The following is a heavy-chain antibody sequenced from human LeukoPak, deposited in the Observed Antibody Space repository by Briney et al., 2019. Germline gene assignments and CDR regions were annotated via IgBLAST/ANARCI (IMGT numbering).Heavy chain of an antibody. CDR1: GYTFTAFF. CDR2: INPNSGGA. J-gene: IGHJ3*02. D-gene: IGHD2-15*01. V-gene: IGHV1-2*02. CDR3: ARHIRIDAFDI. Sequence: ASVRVSCKASGYTFTAFFMHWVRQAPGQGLEWMGWINPNSGGANYARKFQGRVTMTRDTSISTASMELSRLRSDDTAVYYCARHIRIDAFDIWGQGTMVTVSS.